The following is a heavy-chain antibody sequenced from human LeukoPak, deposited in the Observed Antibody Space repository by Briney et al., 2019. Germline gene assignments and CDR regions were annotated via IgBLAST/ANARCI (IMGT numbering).Heavy chain of an antibody. Sequence: PGGTLRLSCGASGFTFDDYGMHWVRQAPGKGLEWVSGISWNSGSIGYADSVKGRFTISRDNSKNTLYLQMNSLRAEDTAVCYCARDRIAVATTDSYYYYGMDVWGQGTTVTVSS. CDR1: GFTFDDYG. V-gene: IGHV3-9*01. CDR3: ARDRIAVATTDSYYYYGMDV. CDR2: ISWNSGSI. D-gene: IGHD6-19*01. J-gene: IGHJ6*02.